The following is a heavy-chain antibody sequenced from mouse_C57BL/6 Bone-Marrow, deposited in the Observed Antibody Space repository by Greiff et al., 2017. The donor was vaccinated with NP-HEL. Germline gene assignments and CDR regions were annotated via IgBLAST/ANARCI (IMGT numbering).Heavy chain of an antibody. J-gene: IGHJ1*03. V-gene: IGHV2-9-1*01. Sequence: VQVVESGPGLVAPSQSLSITCTVSGFSLTSYAISWVRQPPGKGLEWLGVIWTGGGTNYNSALKSRLSISKDNSKSQVFLKMNSLQTDDTARYYCARNLVYGSSDDWYFDVWGTGTTVTVSA. CDR3: ARNLVYGSSDDWYFDV. CDR1: GFSLTSYA. D-gene: IGHD1-1*01. CDR2: IWTGGGT.